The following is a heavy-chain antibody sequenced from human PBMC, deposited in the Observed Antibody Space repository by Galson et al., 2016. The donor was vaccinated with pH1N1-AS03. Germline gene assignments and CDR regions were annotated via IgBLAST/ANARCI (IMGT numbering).Heavy chain of an antibody. V-gene: IGHV6-1*01. Sequence: CAISGDSVSSASATRNWIRLSPSRGLEWLGRTYFRSRWHSDYAVSLGGRIIINADTSQSRVSLQLRAVTPDDTAVYYCAYMPADYYGLDVWGQGTTVTVSS. D-gene: IGHD3-10*01. CDR3: AYMPADYYGLDV. J-gene: IGHJ6*01. CDR2: TYFRSRWHS. CDR1: GDSVSSASAT.